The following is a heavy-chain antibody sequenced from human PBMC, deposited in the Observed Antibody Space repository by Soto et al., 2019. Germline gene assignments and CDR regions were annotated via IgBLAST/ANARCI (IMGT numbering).Heavy chain of an antibody. CDR2: INAGNGNT. J-gene: IGHJ4*02. D-gene: IGHD3-16*01. CDR1: GYTFSSYA. Sequence: QVQLVQSGAEEKKPGASVKVSCKASGYTFSSYAMHWVRQAPGQRLEWMGWINAGNGNTKYSQKFQGRVTITRDTAASTASMALSSLRSEVTAVYYCARGGPPIDYWGQGTLVTVSS. CDR3: ARGGPPIDY. V-gene: IGHV1-3*05.